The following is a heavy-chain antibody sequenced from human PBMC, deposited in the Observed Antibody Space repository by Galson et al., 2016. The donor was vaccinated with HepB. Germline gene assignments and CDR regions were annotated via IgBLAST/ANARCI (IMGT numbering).Heavy chain of an antibody. D-gene: IGHD2-2*01. V-gene: IGHV3-33*01. J-gene: IGHJ5*01. CDR2: IWSDGSG. CDR1: GFTFSTSY. CDR3: VREGGCDSCQSGGFAS. Sequence: SLRLSCAASGFTFSTSYMHWVRQAPGKGLEWVAIIWSDGSGDYADSVRGRFTISRDSSKSTLYLQMNSLGVDETAVYYWVREGGCDSCQSGGFASWGQGTLVTVSS.